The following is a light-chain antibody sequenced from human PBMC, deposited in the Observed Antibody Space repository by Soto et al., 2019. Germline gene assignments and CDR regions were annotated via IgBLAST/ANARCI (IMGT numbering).Light chain of an antibody. J-gene: IGLJ3*02. CDR2: GNN. CDR1: TSNIGDYD. Sequence: QSVLTQPPSVSGAPGQRVTISCARSTSNIGDYDVHWYQQLPGTAPKLLIYGNNNRPSGVPDRFSGSKSGTSASLAITGLQAEDEADYYCQAYDRSQSGSVFGGGTKVTVL. V-gene: IGLV1-40*01. CDR3: QAYDRSQSGSV.